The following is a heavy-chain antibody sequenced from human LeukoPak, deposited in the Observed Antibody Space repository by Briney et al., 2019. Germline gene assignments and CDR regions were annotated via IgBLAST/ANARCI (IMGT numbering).Heavy chain of an antibody. CDR3: ARDFKYAFDF. V-gene: IGHV3-21*01. J-gene: IGHJ3*01. CDR2: ISTSSSYI. CDR1: GFTFSSYN. Sequence: GGSLRLSCAASGFTFSSYNMNWVRQAPGKGLEWVSTISTSSSYIYYADSVKGRFTISRDNGKNSLYLQMSSLRAEDTAVYYCARDFKYAFDFWGQGTMVTVSS.